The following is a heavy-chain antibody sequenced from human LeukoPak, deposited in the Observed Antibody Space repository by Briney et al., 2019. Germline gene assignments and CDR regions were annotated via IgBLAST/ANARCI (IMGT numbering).Heavy chain of an antibody. CDR3: ARHNAPRRVGFDF. D-gene: IGHD2-2*01. V-gene: IGHV4-39*01. CDR2: LSHAGNT. J-gene: IGHJ4*02. Sequence: SETLSLTCSVSGDSVRNDFYYWGWIRQPPGKGLEWVACLSHAGNTWYNPSLERRLSISVDTSKNRFSLKFSSVTAADTALYWCARHNAPRRVGFDFWGQGILVTVSS. CDR1: GDSVRNDFYY.